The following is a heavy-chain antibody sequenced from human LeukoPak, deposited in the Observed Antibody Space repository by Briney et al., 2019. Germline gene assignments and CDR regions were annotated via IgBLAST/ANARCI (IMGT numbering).Heavy chain of an antibody. V-gene: IGHV3-64*01. Sequence: GGSLRLSCAASGFTFSSYAVHWVRQAPGKGLEYVSAISSNGGSTYYANSVKGRFTISRDNSKNTLYLQMGSLRAEDMAVYYCARDGLEQDYYYMDVWGKGTTVTVSS. J-gene: IGHJ6*03. CDR3: ARDGLEQDYYYMDV. CDR2: ISSNGGST. CDR1: GFTFSSYA. D-gene: IGHD1/OR15-1a*01.